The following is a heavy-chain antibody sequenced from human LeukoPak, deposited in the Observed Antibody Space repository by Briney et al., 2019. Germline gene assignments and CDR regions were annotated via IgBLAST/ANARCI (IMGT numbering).Heavy chain of an antibody. V-gene: IGHV3-30-3*01. CDR1: GFSFRNYV. D-gene: IGHD1-26*01. CDR2: ISYDGSNK. CDR3: ARDPGGSYSGGFDY. Sequence: PGGSLRLSCAASGFSFRNYVMHWVRQAPGKGLEWVAVISYDGSNKYYADSVRGRFTISRDNSKNTLYLQMNSLRAEDTAVYYCARDPGGSYSGGFDYWGQGTLVTVSS. J-gene: IGHJ4*02.